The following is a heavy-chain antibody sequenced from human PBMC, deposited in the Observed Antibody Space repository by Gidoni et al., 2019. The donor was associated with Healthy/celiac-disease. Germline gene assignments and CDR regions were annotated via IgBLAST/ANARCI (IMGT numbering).Heavy chain of an antibody. D-gene: IGHD1-26*01. J-gene: IGHJ3*02. CDR2: IYYSGST. Sequence: QVQLQESGPGLVKPSETLSRTCPVSCGSISSDYWSWIRQPPGKGLEWIRYIYYSGSTNYNPSLKSRVTITVDTSKNQFSLKLSSVTAADTAVYYCARGVLVGAKGIWGQGTMVTVSS. CDR3: ARGVLVGAKGI. CDR1: CGSISSDY. V-gene: IGHV4-59*01.